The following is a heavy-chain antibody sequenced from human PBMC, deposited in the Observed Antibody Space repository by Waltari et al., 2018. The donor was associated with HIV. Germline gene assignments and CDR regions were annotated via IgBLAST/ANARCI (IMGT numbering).Heavy chain of an antibody. CDR3: ARGGSSGYYYYYGMDV. V-gene: IGHV1-8*01. CDR1: GYTFTSYD. Sequence: QVQLVQSGAEVKKPGASVKVSCKAAGYTFTSYDIHWVRQSNGQGLEWMGWMNPNSGNTGYAQKFQGRVTMTRNTSISTAYMELSSLRSEDTAVYYCARGGSSGYYYYYGMDVWGQGTTVTVSS. J-gene: IGHJ6*02. CDR2: MNPNSGNT. D-gene: IGHD3-22*01.